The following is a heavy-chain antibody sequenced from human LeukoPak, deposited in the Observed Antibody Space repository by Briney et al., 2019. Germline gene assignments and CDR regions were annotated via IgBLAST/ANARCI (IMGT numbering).Heavy chain of an antibody. CDR2: ISDSGST. CDR3: ARRGYMDV. D-gene: IGHD3-10*01. CDR1: GGSISGYY. V-gene: IGHV4-59*08. Sequence: PSETLSLTCTVSGGSISGYYWSWIRQPPGKGLEYIGHISDSGSTSYNPSLKSRVTISVDTSKNQLFLKLSPVTAADTAVYYCARRGYMDVWGKGTTVTVSS. J-gene: IGHJ6*03.